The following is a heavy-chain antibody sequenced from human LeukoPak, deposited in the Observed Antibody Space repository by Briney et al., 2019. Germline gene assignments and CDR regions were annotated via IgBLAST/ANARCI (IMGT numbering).Heavy chain of an antibody. CDR1: GYTFTSYG. CDR2: ISAYNGNT. J-gene: IGHJ6*02. V-gene: IGHV1-18*01. D-gene: IGHD2-21*01. CDR3: ARVGTEEGPSIFGMIAYGMDV. Sequence: GASVKVSCKASGYTFTSYGISWVRQAPGQGLEWMGWISAYNGNTNYAQKLQGRVTMTTDTSTSTAYMELRSLRSDDTAVYYCARVGTEEGPSIFGMIAYGMDVWGQGTTVTVSS.